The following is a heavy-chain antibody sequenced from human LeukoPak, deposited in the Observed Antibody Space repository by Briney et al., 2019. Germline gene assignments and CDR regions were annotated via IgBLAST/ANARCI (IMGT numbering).Heavy chain of an antibody. CDR1: GFTVISNY. Sequence: PGGSLRLSCAASGFTVISNYMSWVRQAPGKGLEWVSVIYSGGSTYYADSLTGRFIISRDNYKNTLYLLMNSLRAEDTAVDYCAESISEPGWYFDLWGRGTLVIVSS. V-gene: IGHV3-53*01. CDR3: AESISEPGWYFDL. J-gene: IGHJ2*01. D-gene: IGHD6-25*01. CDR2: IYSGGST.